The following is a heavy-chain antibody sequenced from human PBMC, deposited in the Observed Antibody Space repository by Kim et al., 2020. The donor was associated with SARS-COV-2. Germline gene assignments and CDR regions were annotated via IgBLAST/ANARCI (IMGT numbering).Heavy chain of an antibody. D-gene: IGHD7-27*01. J-gene: IGHJ3*02. Sequence: DYAVPVKSRITTNPDTSKNQFSLQLNSVTPEDTAVYYCARVNWGWRAFDIWGQGTMVTVSS. V-gene: IGHV6-1*01. CDR3: ARVNWGWRAFDI.